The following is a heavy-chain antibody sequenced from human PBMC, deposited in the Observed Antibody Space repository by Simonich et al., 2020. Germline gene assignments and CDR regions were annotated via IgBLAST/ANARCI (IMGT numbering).Heavy chain of an antibody. Sequence: QVQLQQWGAGLLKPSETLSLTCAVYGGSFSGYYWSWIRQPPGKGLEWTGEINHSGINYYNPSLTSRVTISVYTSKNQFSRKLSSVTAADTAVYYCARCVLVNYDILTGYHNWFDPWGQGTLVTVSS. CDR3: ARCVLVNYDILTGYHNWFDP. CDR2: INHSGIN. CDR1: GGSFSGYY. V-gene: IGHV4-34*01. J-gene: IGHJ5*02. D-gene: IGHD3-9*01.